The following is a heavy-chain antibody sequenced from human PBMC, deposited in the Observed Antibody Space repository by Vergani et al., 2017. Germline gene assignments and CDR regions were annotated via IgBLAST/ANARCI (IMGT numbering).Heavy chain of an antibody. V-gene: IGHV1-69*02. D-gene: IGHD7-27*01. Sequence: QVQLVQSGAEVKKPGSSVKVSCKASGSTFSSYTISWVRQAPGQGLEWMGRIIPILGIANYAQKFQGRVTITADKSTSTAYMELSSLRSEDTAVYYCASLPGEIGGDQLAYWGQGTRVTGSA. CDR2: IIPILGIA. J-gene: IGHJ4*02. CDR3: ASLPGEIGGDQLAY. CDR1: GSTFSSYT.